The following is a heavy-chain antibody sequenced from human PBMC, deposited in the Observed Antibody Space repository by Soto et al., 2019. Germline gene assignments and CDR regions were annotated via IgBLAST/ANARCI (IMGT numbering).Heavy chain of an antibody. V-gene: IGHV5-10-1*01. CDR3: ARQIYESDTAPNFPHYFDS. J-gene: IGHJ4*02. CDR1: GYSFAGYW. Sequence: EESLKISCKGSGYSFAGYWITWVRQKPGKGLEWMGRIDPSDSQTYYSPSFRGHVTISVTKSITTVFLQWSSLRASDTAMYYCARQIYESDTAPNFPHYFDSWRQGSPVTGSS. D-gene: IGHD5-18*01. CDR2: IDPSDSQT.